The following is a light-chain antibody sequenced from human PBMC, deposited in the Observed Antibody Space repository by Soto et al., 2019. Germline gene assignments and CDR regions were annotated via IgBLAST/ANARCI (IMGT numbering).Light chain of an antibody. J-gene: IGKJ1*01. Sequence: EFVLTQSPGTLSLSPGERATLSCRASQSLANSFIAWYQQTPGQAPRLLIYGASNRATGVPARISGSVSGTEFTLTIASLQSEDFAVYYCQQYSSWLWTFGQGTKVDIK. CDR3: QQYSSWLWT. CDR2: GAS. V-gene: IGKV3-15*01. CDR1: QSLANSF.